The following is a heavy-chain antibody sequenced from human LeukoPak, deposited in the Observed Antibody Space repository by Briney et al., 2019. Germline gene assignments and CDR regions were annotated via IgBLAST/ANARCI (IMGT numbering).Heavy chain of an antibody. CDR1: GYTFTTYG. Sequence: ASVKVSCKTSGYTFTTYGLTWVRQAPGQGLEWMGWINPNSGGTNYAQKFQGRVTMTRDTSISTAYMELSRLRSDDTAVYYCARAHTVVVPAAPLDYWGQGTLVTVSS. CDR2: INPNSGGT. CDR3: ARAHTVVVPAAPLDY. D-gene: IGHD2-2*01. J-gene: IGHJ4*02. V-gene: IGHV1-2*02.